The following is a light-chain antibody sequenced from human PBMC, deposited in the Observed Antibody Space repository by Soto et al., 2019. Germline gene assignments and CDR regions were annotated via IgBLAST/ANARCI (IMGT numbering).Light chain of an antibody. CDR1: QSVTSGS. V-gene: IGKV3-20*01. CDR3: QQYGISQNT. J-gene: IGKJ2*01. CDR2: GAS. Sequence: ETVMTQSPGTLSLSPGERAPLSCRASQSVTSGSLAWYQQKPGQAPRLLIFGASNRATGIPDRFTGSGSGTDFTLTISRLEPEDFAVYYCQQYGISQNTFGQGTKLEIK.